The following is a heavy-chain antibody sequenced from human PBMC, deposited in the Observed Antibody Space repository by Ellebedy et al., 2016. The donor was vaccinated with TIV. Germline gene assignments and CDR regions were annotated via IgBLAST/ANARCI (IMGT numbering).Heavy chain of an antibody. CDR3: AREFIGDQGGWFDP. J-gene: IGHJ5*02. D-gene: IGHD4-17*01. V-gene: IGHV4-34*01. CDR2: INHSGST. Sequence: SETLSLXXAVYGGSFSGYYWSWIRQPPGKGLEWIGEINHSGSTNYNPSLKSRVTISVDTSKNQFSLKLSSVTAADTAVYYCAREFIGDQGGWFDPWGQGTLVTVSS. CDR1: GGSFSGYY.